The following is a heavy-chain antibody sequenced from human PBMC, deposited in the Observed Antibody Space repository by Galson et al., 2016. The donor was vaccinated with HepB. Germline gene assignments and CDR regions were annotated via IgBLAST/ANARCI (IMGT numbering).Heavy chain of an antibody. V-gene: IGHV3-43*01. D-gene: IGHD3-10*01. CDR1: GFTFDDYT. J-gene: IGHJ4*02. CDR3: GKDWGSLWESSGKGMDV. Sequence: SLRLSCAASGFTFDDYTMHWVRQAPGKGLEWLALISWDGRSPDYADSVGGRFTISRDNRQNILYLEMNSLTMEDTALYYCGKDWGSLWESSGKGMDVWGQGTLVTASS. CDR2: ISWDGRSP.